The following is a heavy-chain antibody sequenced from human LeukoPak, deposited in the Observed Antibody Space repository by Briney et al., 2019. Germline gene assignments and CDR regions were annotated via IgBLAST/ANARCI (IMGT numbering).Heavy chain of an antibody. D-gene: IGHD3-22*01. CDR3: ARSTGDSSGYYPGGY. CDR1: GYSFTSYW. CDR2: IYPGDSDT. Sequence: GESLKISCKGSGYSFTSYWIGWVRQMPGKGLEWMGIIYPGDSDTRYSPSFQGQVTISADKSISTAYLQWSSLKASDTAMYCCARSTGDSSGYYPGGYWGQGTLVTVSS. V-gene: IGHV5-51*01. J-gene: IGHJ4*02.